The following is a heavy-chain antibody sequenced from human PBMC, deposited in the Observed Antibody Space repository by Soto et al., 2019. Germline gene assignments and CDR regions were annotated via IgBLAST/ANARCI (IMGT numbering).Heavy chain of an antibody. V-gene: IGHV1-69*01. CDR1: GGTFSSYA. D-gene: IGHD3-22*01. J-gene: IGHJ6*02. CDR2: IIPIFGIP. Sequence: QVQLLQSGAEVKKPGSSVKVSCKASGGTFSSYAISWVRQAPGQGLEWMGVIIPIFGIPNYAQKLQVRVTITADEVTSTAYMELSSLRSEDTAMYYCARSPPYDSSGSYGMDVWGQGTTVTVSS. CDR3: ARSPPYDSSGSYGMDV.